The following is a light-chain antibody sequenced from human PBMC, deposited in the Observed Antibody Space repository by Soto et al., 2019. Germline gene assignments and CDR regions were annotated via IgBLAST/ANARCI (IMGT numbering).Light chain of an antibody. CDR1: QSISSW. J-gene: IGKJ4*01. V-gene: IGKV1-5*03. CDR2: KAS. Sequence: DSQMTQSPSTLSASVGDRVTITCRASQSISSWLAWYQQKPGKAPNLLIYKASSLESGVPSRFSGSGSGTEFTLTISRLQPDDFATYYCQQYNSYPLTLGGGTKVEIK. CDR3: QQYNSYPLT.